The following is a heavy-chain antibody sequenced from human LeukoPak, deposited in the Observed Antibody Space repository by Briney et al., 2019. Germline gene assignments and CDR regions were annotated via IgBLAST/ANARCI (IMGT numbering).Heavy chain of an antibody. D-gene: IGHD3-9*01. Sequence: VASVKVSCKASGYTFTSYGISWVRQAPGQGLEWMGWISAYNGNTNYAQKLQGRVTMTTDTSTSTAYMELRSLRSDDTAVYYCATGYYISYYYYGMDVWGQGTTVTVSS. J-gene: IGHJ6*02. CDR1: GYTFTSYG. CDR2: ISAYNGNT. CDR3: ATGYYISYYYYGMDV. V-gene: IGHV1-18*01.